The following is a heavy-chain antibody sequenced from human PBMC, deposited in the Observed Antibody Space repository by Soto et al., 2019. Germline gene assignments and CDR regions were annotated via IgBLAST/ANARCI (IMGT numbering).Heavy chain of an antibody. V-gene: IGHV3-21*01. J-gene: IGHJ4*02. CDR1: GFTLSRHT. CDR3: ARDGSGWSRDC. Sequence: PGGSLRLSCAASGFTLSRHTMNWVRQAPGKGLEWVSFIGSRTSDIYYADSVKGRFTISRDNAKNSLYLDLTRLRAEDTAVYFCARDGSGWSRDCWGQGTLVTVSS. D-gene: IGHD6-19*01. CDR2: IGSRTSDI.